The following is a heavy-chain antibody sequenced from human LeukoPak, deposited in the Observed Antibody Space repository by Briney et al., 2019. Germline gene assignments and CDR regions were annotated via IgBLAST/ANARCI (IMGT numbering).Heavy chain of an antibody. CDR2: IYYSGST. J-gene: IGHJ4*02. D-gene: IGHD1-26*01. CDR3: ARHQSGSYQAYFDY. Sequence: PSETLSLTCTVSGGSISSSSYYWGWIRQPPGKGLEWIGSIYYSGSTYYNPSLKSRVTISVDTSKNQLSLKLSSVTAADTAVYYCARHQSGSYQAYFDYWGQGTLVTVSS. CDR1: GGSISSSSYY. V-gene: IGHV4-39*01.